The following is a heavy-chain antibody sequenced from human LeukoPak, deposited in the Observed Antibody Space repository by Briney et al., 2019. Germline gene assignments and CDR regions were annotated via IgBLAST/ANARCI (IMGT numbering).Heavy chain of an antibody. CDR2: IRSKANSYAT. Sequence: GGSLRLSCAASGFTFSGSAMHWVRQASGKGLEWAGRIRSKANSYATAYAASVKGRFTISRDDSKNTAYLQMNSLKTEDTAVYYCTRLRIVGAIYYFDYWGQGTLVTVSS. J-gene: IGHJ4*02. CDR3: TRLRIVGAIYYFDY. V-gene: IGHV3-73*01. D-gene: IGHD1-26*01. CDR1: GFTFSGSA.